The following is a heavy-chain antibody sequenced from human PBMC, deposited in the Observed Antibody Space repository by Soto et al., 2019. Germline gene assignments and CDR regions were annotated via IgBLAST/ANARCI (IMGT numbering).Heavy chain of an antibody. Sequence: SVKVSCKASGGTFSSYAISWVRQAPGQGLEWMGGIIPIFGTANYAQKFQGRVTITADESTSTAYMELSSLRSEDTAVYYCARGIAANTYYFDYWGQGTLVTVYS. D-gene: IGHD6-13*01. CDR2: IIPIFGTA. J-gene: IGHJ4*02. CDR1: GGTFSSYA. V-gene: IGHV1-69*13. CDR3: ARGIAANTYYFDY.